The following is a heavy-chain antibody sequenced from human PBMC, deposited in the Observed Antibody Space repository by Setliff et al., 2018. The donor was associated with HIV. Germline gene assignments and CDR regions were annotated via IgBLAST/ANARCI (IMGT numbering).Heavy chain of an antibody. Sequence: KPSEILSLTCAVYGGSFSGYYWSWIRQSPGKGLEWIGEINHSGSTKYNPSLKSRVTISVDTSKNQFSLKLSSVTAADTAVYYCARGTAYYNFWSGYSQDYYYYMDVWGKGTTVTVSS. CDR2: INHSGST. J-gene: IGHJ6*03. V-gene: IGHV4-34*01. CDR3: ARGTAYYNFWSGYSQDYYYYMDV. D-gene: IGHD3-3*01. CDR1: GGSFSGYY.